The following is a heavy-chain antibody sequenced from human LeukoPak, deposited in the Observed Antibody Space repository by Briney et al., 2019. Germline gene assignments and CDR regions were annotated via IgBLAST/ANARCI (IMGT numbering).Heavy chain of an antibody. CDR2: LYIGGNT. CDR3: MTAAGYNFGQY. J-gene: IGHJ4*02. V-gene: IGHV3-23*05. CDR1: GYTFTSYD. Sequence: ASVKVSCKASGYTFTSYDINWVRQAPGKGLEWVSALYIGGNTYYADSVRGRFTISRDNSKNTLYLQMNSLRAEDTAIYYCMTAAGYNFGQYWGQGTLVTVSS. D-gene: IGHD5-18*01.